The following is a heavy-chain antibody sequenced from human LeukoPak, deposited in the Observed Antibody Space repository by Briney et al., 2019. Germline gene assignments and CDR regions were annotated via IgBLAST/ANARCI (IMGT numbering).Heavy chain of an antibody. D-gene: IGHD2-2*01. V-gene: IGHV3-21*01. J-gene: IGHJ4*02. CDR2: ISSSSSYI. CDR3: ARVVVPAATKWYYFDY. Sequence: GGSLRLSCAASGFTFSSYSMNWVRQAPGKGLERVSSISSSSSYIYYADSVKGRFTISRDNAKNSLYLQMNSLRAEDTAVYYCARVVVPAATKWYYFDYWGQGTLVTVSS. CDR1: GFTFSSYS.